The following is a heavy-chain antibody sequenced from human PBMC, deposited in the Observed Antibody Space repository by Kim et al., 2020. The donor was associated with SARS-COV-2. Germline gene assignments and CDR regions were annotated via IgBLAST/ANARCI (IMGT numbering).Heavy chain of an antibody. CDR2: IYPGDSDT. Sequence: GESLKISCKGSGYSFTSYWIGWVRQMPGKGLEWMGIIYPGDSDTRYSPSFQGQVTISADKSISTAYLQWSSLKASDTAMYYCASHDVMITFGGEFPGFDIWGQGTMVTVSS. CDR3: ASHDVMITFGGEFPGFDI. J-gene: IGHJ3*02. V-gene: IGHV5-51*01. CDR1: GYSFTSYW. D-gene: IGHD3-16*01.